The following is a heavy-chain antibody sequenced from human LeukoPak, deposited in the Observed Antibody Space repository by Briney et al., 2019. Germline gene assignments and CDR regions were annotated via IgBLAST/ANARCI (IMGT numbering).Heavy chain of an antibody. V-gene: IGHV4-34*01. D-gene: IGHD5-18*01. CDR2: INHSGST. Sequence: SETLSLTCAVYVGSFSGYYWSWIRHPPGKGLEWIGEINHSGSTNYNPSLKSRVTISVDTSKNQFALKLSSVTAADTAVYYCARVWYSYGYWGQGTLVTVSS. CDR3: ARVWYSYGY. J-gene: IGHJ4*02. CDR1: VGSFSGYY.